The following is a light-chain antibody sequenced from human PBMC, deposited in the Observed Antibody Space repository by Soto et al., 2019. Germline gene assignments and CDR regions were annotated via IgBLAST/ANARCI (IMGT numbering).Light chain of an antibody. J-gene: IGKJ1*01. CDR1: ESVDSN. V-gene: IGKV3-15*01. CDR2: GAS. CDR3: QQSLNPKT. Sequence: EVVMTKSQATLSVSPGERATLSCRASESVDSNLAWYQQKPGQAPRLLIYGASTRATGIPARFSGSGSGTDFPFTIDSLEPEDFAVYYCQQSLNPKTFGQGTKVDIK.